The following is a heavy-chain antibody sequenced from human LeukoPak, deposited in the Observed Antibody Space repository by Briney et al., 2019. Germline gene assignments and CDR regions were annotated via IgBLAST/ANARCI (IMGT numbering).Heavy chain of an antibody. J-gene: IGHJ5*02. D-gene: IGHD2-15*01. CDR3: ARHQASGPRVAPRTGFGP. V-gene: IGHV5-51*01. CDR2: IYPGDSDT. CDR1: GYSFTTYW. Sequence: GESLKISCKGSGYSFTTYWIGWVRQMPGKGLEWMGIIYPGDSDTRYSPSFQGQVTISADKSISTAYLQWSSLKASDTAMYYCARHQASGPRVAPRTGFGPWGQGTLVTVSS.